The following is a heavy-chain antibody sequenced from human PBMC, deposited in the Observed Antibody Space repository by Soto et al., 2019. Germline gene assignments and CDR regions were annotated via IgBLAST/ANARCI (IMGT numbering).Heavy chain of an antibody. CDR1: GGSISDGYY. Sequence: NPSETLSLTCTVSGGSISDGYYWSWIRQHPGKGLEWIGSISDSGGTSYNPSLKSRLTISVDTSKNQFSLNLRSVTAADTAVYYCARRDRSGFSYWLDTWGQGTLVT. V-gene: IGHV4-31*03. CDR3: ARRDRSGFSYWLDT. J-gene: IGHJ5*02. CDR2: ISDSGGT. D-gene: IGHD3-22*01.